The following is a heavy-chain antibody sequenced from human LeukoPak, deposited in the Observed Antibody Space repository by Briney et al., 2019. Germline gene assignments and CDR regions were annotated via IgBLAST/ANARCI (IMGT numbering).Heavy chain of an antibody. CDR1: GGSISSSSYY. Sequence: PSETLSLTCTVSGGSISSSSYYWGWIRQPPGKGLEWIGSIYYSGSTYYNPSLKSRVTISVDTSKNQFSLKLSSVTAADTAVYYCARATLLTGRAHFQHWGQGTLVTVSS. CDR3: ARATLLTGRAHFQH. D-gene: IGHD3-9*01. J-gene: IGHJ1*01. CDR2: IYYSGST. V-gene: IGHV4-39*07.